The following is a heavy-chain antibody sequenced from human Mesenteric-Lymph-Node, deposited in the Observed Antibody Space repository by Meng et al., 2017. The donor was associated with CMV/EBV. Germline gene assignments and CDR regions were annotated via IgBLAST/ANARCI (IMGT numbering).Heavy chain of an antibody. D-gene: IGHD2-2*01. V-gene: IGHV3-7*01. CDR1: GFTFSSYW. CDR3: NVVPASKYGFDI. Sequence: GGSLRLSCAASGFTFSSYWMSWVRQAPGKGLEWVANIKQDGSEKYYVDSVKGRFTISRDNAKNSLYLQMNSLRGEDTAVYYCNVVPASKYGFDIWGQGTMVTVSS. CDR2: IKQDGSEK. J-gene: IGHJ3*02.